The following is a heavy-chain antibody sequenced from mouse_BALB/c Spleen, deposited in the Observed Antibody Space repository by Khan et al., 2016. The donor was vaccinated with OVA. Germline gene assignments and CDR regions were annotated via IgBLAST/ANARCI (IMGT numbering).Heavy chain of an antibody. CDR2: LSSGDTYT. CDR1: GFTFSSYA. Sequence: EVELVESGGGLVKPGGSLKLSCAASGFTFSSYAMSWVRQTPEKRLEWVATLSSGDTYTYYPDSVKGRFTISRDNAKNTLYLQMSSLRVEDTAMNYCARPPITTVVATSYWFFDFWGAGTTVTVST. CDR3: ARPPITTVVATSYWFFDF. V-gene: IGHV5-9-3*01. J-gene: IGHJ1*01. D-gene: IGHD1-1*01.